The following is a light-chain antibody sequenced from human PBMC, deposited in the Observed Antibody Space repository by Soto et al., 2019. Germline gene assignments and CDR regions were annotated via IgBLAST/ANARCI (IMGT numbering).Light chain of an antibody. CDR1: SGHSNYA. CDR2: LNSDGSH. V-gene: IGLV4-69*01. J-gene: IGLJ2*01. Sequence: QAVLTQSPSASASLGASVKLTCTLSSGHSNYAIAWHQQQSEKGPRYLMKLNSDGSHSKGDGIPDRFSGSSSGAERYLTISSLQYEDEADYYCQTWGSGNVVFGGGTKLTVL. CDR3: QTWGSGNVV.